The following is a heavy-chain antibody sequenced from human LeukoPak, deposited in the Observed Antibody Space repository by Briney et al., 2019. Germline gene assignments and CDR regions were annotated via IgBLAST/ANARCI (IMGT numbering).Heavy chain of an antibody. Sequence: KPSETLSLTCTVSGASINSHYWSWIRQPAGKGPEWIGRIYISGSTNYNSSLQSRVTMSVDTSKNQFSLKLSSVTAADTAVYYCARALNPLPGTYYFDYWGQGTLVTVSS. CDR3: ARALNPLPGTYYFDY. V-gene: IGHV4-4*07. D-gene: IGHD2-15*01. J-gene: IGHJ4*02. CDR2: IYISGST. CDR1: GASINSHY.